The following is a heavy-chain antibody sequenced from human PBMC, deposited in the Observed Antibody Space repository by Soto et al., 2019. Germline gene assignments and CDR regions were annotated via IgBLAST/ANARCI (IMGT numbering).Heavy chain of an antibody. CDR3: AAGSIRRSGNLDWFDP. J-gene: IGHJ5*02. D-gene: IGHD3-10*01. Sequence: SVKVSCKASGFTFTSSAVLWVRQARGQRLEWIGWIVVGSGTTNYAQKFQERVTITRDMSTSTVYMELSSLRSEDTAVYYCAAGSIRRSGNLDWFDPWGQGTLVTVSS. CDR2: IVVGSGTT. CDR1: GFTFTSSA. V-gene: IGHV1-58*01.